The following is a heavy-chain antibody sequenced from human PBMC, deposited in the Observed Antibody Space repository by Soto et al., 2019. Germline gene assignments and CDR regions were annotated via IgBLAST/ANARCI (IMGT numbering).Heavy chain of an antibody. D-gene: IGHD6-6*01. Sequence: GASVKVSCKASGYTFTSYDINWVRQATGQGLEWMGWMNPSRGTTTYAQKFQDRVTMTRDTSASTVYMELSSLRSEDTAMYYCARSYISSSYWFDPWGQGTLVTVSS. CDR2: MNPSRGTT. CDR3: ARSYISSSYWFDP. CDR1: GYTFTSYD. J-gene: IGHJ5*02. V-gene: IGHV1-8*01.